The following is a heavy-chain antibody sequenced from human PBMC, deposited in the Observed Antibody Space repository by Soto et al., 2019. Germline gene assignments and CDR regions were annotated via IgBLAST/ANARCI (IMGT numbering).Heavy chain of an antibody. Sequence: GGSLRLSCAASGFTFSSYAMHWVRQAPGKGLEWVAVISYDGSNKYYADSVKGRFTISRDNSKNTLYLQMNSLRAEDTAVYYCARDEYEQLVLRTLHYYGMDVWGQGTTVTVSS. D-gene: IGHD6-6*01. V-gene: IGHV3-30-3*01. J-gene: IGHJ6*02. CDR2: ISYDGSNK. CDR1: GFTFSSYA. CDR3: ARDEYEQLVLRTLHYYGMDV.